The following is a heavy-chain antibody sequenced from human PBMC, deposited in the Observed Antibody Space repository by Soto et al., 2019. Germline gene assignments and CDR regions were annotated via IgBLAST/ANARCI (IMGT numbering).Heavy chain of an antibody. CDR3: ARGGDIVATILEDYFDY. D-gene: IGHD5-12*01. J-gene: IGHJ4*02. CDR1: GGSFSGYY. V-gene: IGHV4-34*01. Sequence: SETLSLTCAVYGGSFSGYYWSWIRQPPGKGLEWIGEINHSGSTNYNPSLKSRVTISVDTSKNQFSLKLSSVTAADTAVYYCARGGDIVATILEDYFDYWGQGTLVTVSS. CDR2: INHSGST.